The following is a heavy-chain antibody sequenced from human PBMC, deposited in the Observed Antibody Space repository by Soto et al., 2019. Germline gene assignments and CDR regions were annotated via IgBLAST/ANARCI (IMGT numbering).Heavy chain of an antibody. CDR1: GFTFSSYA. CDR3: ARDRIQLWSCFDY. CDR2: ISYDGSNK. D-gene: IGHD5-18*01. J-gene: IGHJ4*02. Sequence: PGGSLRLSCAASGFTFSSYAMHWVRQAPGKGLGWVAVISYDGSNKYYADSVKGRFTISRDNSKNTLYLQMNSLRAEDTAVYYCARDRIQLWSCFDYWGQGTLVTVSS. V-gene: IGHV3-30-3*01.